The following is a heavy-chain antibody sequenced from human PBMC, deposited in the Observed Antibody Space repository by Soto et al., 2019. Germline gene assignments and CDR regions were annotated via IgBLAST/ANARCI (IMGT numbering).Heavy chain of an antibody. CDR1: GVTCSTYS. Sequence: GGSLRLSWAASGVTCSTYSMNWVRKAPGKGLEWVSYISSGSSTIYYADSVKGRFTISRDNAKNSLYLQMASLRAEDTAVYYATRSAYMDVWGTGT. V-gene: IGHV3-48*01. D-gene: IGHD2-2*01. J-gene: IGHJ6*03. CDR2: ISSGSSTI. CDR3: TRSAYMDV.